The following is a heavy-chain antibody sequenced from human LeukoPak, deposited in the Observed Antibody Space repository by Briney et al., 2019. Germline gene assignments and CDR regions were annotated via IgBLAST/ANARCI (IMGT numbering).Heavy chain of an antibody. CDR2: ISSSSSYI. J-gene: IGHJ6*03. CDR1: GFTFSSYS. V-gene: IGHV3-21*01. Sequence: KPGGSLRLSCAAPGFTFSSYSMNWVRQAPGKGLDSVSSISSSSSYIYYADSVKGRFTISRDNAKNSLYLQMNSLRAEDTAVYYCARETVAVAGSGYYYYMDVWGKGTTVTVSS. CDR3: ARETVAVAGSGYYYYMDV. D-gene: IGHD6-19*01.